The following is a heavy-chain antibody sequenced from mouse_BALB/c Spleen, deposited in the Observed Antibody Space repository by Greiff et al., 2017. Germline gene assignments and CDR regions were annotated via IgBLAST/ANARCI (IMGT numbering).Heavy chain of an antibody. D-gene: IGHD1-1*01. CDR2: INPYNDGT. CDR1: GYTFTSYV. V-gene: IGHV1-14*01. Sequence: VQLQQSGPELVKPGASVKMSCKASGYTFTSYVMHWVKQKPGQGLEWIGYINPYNDGTKYNEKFKGKATLTSDDSSSTAYMELSSLTSEDSAVYYCARRGGAYDYGSFDYWGQGTTLTVSS. CDR3: ARRGGAYDYGSFDY. J-gene: IGHJ2*01.